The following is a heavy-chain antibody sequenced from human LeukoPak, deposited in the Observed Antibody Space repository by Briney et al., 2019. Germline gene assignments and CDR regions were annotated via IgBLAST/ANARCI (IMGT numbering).Heavy chain of an antibody. CDR2: ISYDGRNK. CDR3: ATWGDTTAEYFQR. J-gene: IGHJ1*01. Sequence: GGSLRLSCAASGFPFSAYSMHWVRQAPGEGLEWVAVISYDGRNKYYADSVKGRFTISRDNAQNSMYLQMNSLRVEDTAVYYCATWGDTTAEYFQRWGQGTLVTVSS. CDR1: GFPFSAYS. D-gene: IGHD2-21*02. V-gene: IGHV3-30*04.